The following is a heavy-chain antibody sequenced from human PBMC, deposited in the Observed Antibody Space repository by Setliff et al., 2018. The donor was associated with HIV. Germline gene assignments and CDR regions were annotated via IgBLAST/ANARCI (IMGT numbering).Heavy chain of an antibody. CDR3: ARRRETIVVVIGIPNWYFDL. J-gene: IGHJ2*01. Sequence: SETLSLTCAVSGYSISSGYYWGWIRQPPGKGLEWIGTIYHSGSTYYNPSLKSRVTISVDTSKNRFSLRLSSVTAADSAVYYCARRRETIVVVIGIPNWYFDLWGRGTLVTVSS. CDR2: IYHSGST. CDR1: GYSISSGYY. V-gene: IGHV4-38-2*01. D-gene: IGHD2-21*01.